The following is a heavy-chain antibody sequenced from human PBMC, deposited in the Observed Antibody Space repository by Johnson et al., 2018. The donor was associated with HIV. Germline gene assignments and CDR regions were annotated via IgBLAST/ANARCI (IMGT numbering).Heavy chain of an antibody. Sequence: VQVVESGGGLVKPGGSLRLSCAASGFTFDDYGMSWVRQAPGKGLEWVSGINWNGGSTGYADSVKGRFTISRDNAKNSLYLQMNSLRAEDTALYYCARRIAARPNDAFDIWGQGTMVTVSS. CDR3: ARRIAARPNDAFDI. CDR2: INWNGGST. CDR1: GFTFDDYG. J-gene: IGHJ3*02. D-gene: IGHD6-6*01. V-gene: IGHV3-20*04.